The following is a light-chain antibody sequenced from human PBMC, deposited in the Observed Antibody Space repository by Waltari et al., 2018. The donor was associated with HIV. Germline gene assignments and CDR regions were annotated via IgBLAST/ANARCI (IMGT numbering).Light chain of an antibody. CDR3: CSYAGSSTLV. CDR2: DVS. CDR1: NSYNH. V-gene: IGLV2-23*02. Sequence: QSALHHPASDSGSPGQSLTIPCTGTNSYNHLHWYHHHPVKAPKPLIYDVSARPSGVSNRVSGSKSGNTASLTISGLQADDKADYYCCSYAGSSTLVFGGGTKLTVL. J-gene: IGLJ2*01.